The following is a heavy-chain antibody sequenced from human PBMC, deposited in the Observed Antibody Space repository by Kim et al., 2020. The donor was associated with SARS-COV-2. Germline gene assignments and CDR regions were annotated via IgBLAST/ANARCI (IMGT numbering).Heavy chain of an antibody. CDR3: ASDYDFWP. V-gene: IGHV3-21*01. J-gene: IGHJ4*02. D-gene: IGHD3-3*01. Sequence: STYISYADSVKGRFSISRDNAHNSLYLQMNSLRAEDTAVYYCASDYDFWPWGQGTLVIVSS. CDR2: STYI.